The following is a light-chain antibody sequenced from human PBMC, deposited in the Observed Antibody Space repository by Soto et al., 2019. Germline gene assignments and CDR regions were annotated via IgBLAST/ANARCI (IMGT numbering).Light chain of an antibody. Sequence: EIVMTQSPLSLSATPGQPASISGKSSQSILHSNGKTYLYWYVQKSGQPPKLLIYEVSNRFAGVSERLGGSGAGTDFTLKISRVEAEDVGVYYCMQTIRVTALAFGQGTRLETK. CDR1: QSILHSNGKTY. V-gene: IGKV2D-29*01. CDR2: EVS. J-gene: IGKJ5*01. CDR3: MQTIRVTALA.